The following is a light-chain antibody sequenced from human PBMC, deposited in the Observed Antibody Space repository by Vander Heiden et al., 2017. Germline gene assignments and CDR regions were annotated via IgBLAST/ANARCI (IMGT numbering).Light chain of an antibody. CDR2: QDS. CDR1: KLGDKY. Sequence: SYELTQPPSVSVSPGQTASITCSGDKLGDKYACWYQQKPGQSPVLVIYQDSKRPSGIPERFSGSNSGNTATLTISGTQAMDEADYYCQAWDSSTAGWVFDGGTKLTVL. CDR3: QAWDSSTAGWV. V-gene: IGLV3-1*01. J-gene: IGLJ3*02.